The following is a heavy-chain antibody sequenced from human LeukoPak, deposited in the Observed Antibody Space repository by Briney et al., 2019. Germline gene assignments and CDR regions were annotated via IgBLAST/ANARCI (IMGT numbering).Heavy chain of an antibody. J-gene: IGHJ4*02. D-gene: IGHD5-18*01. Sequence: SETLSLTCALYGGSFADYYWSWIRQPPGKGLEWIGYIYYSGSTNYNPSLKSRVTISVDTSKNQFSLKLSSVTAADTAVYYCARYTAMVTGFDYWGQGTLVTVSS. CDR3: ARYTAMVTGFDY. CDR1: GGSFADYY. V-gene: IGHV4-59*01. CDR2: IYYSGST.